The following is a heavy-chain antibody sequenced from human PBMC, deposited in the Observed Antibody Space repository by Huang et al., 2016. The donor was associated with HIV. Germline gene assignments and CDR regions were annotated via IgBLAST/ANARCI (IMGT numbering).Heavy chain of an antibody. Sequence: QVQLVQSGGEVKKPGASVKVSCKASGYTFIGYGISGGRPAPGQGLEWMGWISGYNGNTRDARKFQGRVTMTRDTSTSTAYMELRSLRPDDTAVLYCVRAEYIGAASTGDDAFDAWGQGTLVTV. CDR2: ISGYNGNT. D-gene: IGHD6-13*01. J-gene: IGHJ3*01. CDR3: VRAEYIGAASTGDDAFDA. V-gene: IGHV1-18*01. CDR1: GYTFIGYG.